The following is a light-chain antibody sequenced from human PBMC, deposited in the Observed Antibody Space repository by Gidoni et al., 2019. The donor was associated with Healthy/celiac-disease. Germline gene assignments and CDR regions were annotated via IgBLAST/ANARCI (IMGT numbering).Light chain of an antibody. CDR2: DAS. CDR1: QDISNY. CDR3: QQYDNLPPPT. V-gene: IGKV1-33*01. J-gene: IGKJ2*01. Sequence: DIQMTQSPSSLSASVGDRVTITCQASQDISNYLNWYQQKPGKAPKLLIYDASNLETGVPSRFSGSGSGTDFTFTISSMQHEDIATYYCQQYDNLPPPTFGQGTKLEIK.